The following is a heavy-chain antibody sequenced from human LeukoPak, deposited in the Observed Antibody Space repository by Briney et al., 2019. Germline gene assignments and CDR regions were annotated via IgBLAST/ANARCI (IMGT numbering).Heavy chain of an antibody. J-gene: IGHJ4*02. Sequence: GGSLRLSCSASGFTFSSYSMSWVRQAPGKGLAWVSAISGSGGSTYYADSVKGRFTISRDNSKNTLYLQMNSLRAEDTAVYYCAKFSGGAYGDYEALDYWGQGTLVTVSS. CDR2: ISGSGGST. CDR1: GFTFSSYS. V-gene: IGHV3-23*01. D-gene: IGHD4-17*01. CDR3: AKFSGGAYGDYEALDY.